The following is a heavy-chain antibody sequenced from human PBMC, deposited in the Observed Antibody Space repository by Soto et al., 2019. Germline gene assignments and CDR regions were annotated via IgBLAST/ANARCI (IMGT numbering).Heavy chain of an antibody. J-gene: IGHJ4*02. CDR2: ISSDGSNK. D-gene: IGHD3-22*01. Sequence: LRLSCAASGFTFSSFAMHWVRQAPGKRLEWVAVISSDGSNKYYADSVKGRFTISRDNSKNTLYLQMNSLRAEDTAVYYCASPDSYLEYWGQGTLVTVSS. CDR1: GFTFSSFA. CDR3: ASPDSYLEY. V-gene: IGHV3-30-3*01.